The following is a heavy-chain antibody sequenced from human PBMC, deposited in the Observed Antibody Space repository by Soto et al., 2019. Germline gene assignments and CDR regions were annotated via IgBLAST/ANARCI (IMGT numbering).Heavy chain of an antibody. V-gene: IGHV1-8*01. J-gene: IGHJ6*03. Sequence: VASVKVSCKASGYTFTSYDINWVRQATGQGLEWMGWMNPNSGNTGYAQKFQGRVTMTRNTSISTAYMELSSLRSEDTAVYYCARLVGRAIFGVAGYYMDVWGKGTTVTVSS. D-gene: IGHD3-3*01. CDR3: ARLVGRAIFGVAGYYMDV. CDR1: GYTFTSYD. CDR2: MNPNSGNT.